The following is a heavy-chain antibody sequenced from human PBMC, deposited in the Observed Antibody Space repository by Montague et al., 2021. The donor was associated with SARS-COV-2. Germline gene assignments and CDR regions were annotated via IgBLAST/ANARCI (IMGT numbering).Heavy chain of an antibody. CDR1: GDSISSSSYY. D-gene: IGHD5-24*01. J-gene: IGHJ4*02. CDR2: KHYSGIT. V-gene: IGHV4-39*02. CDR3: ARDGYTHVDY. Sequence: SETLSLTSTVSGDSISSSSYYWGWIRQPPGKELEWIGNKHYSGITYNXPSLKNRVTMSVDTSKNQFSLKLSSVTAADTAVYYCARDGYTHVDYWGQGTLVTVSS.